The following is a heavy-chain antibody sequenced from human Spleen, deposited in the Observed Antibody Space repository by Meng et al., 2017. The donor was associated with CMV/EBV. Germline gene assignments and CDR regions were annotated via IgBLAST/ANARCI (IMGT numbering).Heavy chain of an antibody. J-gene: IGHJ6*02. CDR2: INSEGSST. CDR1: GFTFSRYA. V-gene: IGHV3-74*01. Sequence: GGSLRLSCAASGFTFSRYAMSWVRQAPGKGLVWVSRINSEGSSTSYADSVKGRFTISRDNAKNTVYLQMNSLRAEDTAVYYCARGNYYGMDVWGQGTTVTVSS. CDR3: ARGNYYGMDV.